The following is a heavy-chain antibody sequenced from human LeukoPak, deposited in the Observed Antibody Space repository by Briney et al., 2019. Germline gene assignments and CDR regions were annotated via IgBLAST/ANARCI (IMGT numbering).Heavy chain of an antibody. CDR2: ISAYNGNT. D-gene: IGHD2-21*02. V-gene: IGHV1-18*01. J-gene: IGHJ3*02. CDR3: ARAPPHIVVVTAIPDAFDI. Sequence: ASVKVSCKASGYTFTSYGISWVRQAPGQGLEWMGWISAYNGNTNYAQKLQGRVTMTTDTSTSTAYMELRSLRSDDTAVYYCARAPPHIVVVTAIPDAFDIWGQGTMVTVSS. CDR1: GYTFTSYG.